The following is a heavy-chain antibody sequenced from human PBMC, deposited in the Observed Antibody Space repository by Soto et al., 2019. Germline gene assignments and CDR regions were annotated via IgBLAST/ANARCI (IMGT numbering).Heavy chain of an antibody. CDR2: ISGSGGST. D-gene: IGHD3-9*01. CDR1: GFTFSSYA. Sequence: EVQLLESGGGLVQPGGSLRLSCAASGFTFSSYAMSWVRQAPGKGLEGVPAISGSGGSTYYADSVKGRFTISRDNSKNTLYLQMNSLRAEDTAVYYCAKDGNPIPYLTGYYRLGWFDPWGQGTLVTVSS. CDR3: AKDGNPIPYLTGYYRLGWFDP. V-gene: IGHV3-23*01. J-gene: IGHJ5*02.